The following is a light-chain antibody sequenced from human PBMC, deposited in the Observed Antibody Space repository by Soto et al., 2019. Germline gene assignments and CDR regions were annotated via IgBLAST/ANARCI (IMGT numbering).Light chain of an antibody. V-gene: IGKV1-13*02. J-gene: IGKJ1*01. CDR3: QQYNSYSET. CDR1: QDISSL. CDR2: DAS. Sequence: GDRVTITCRASQDISSLFAWYQQRPGNPPKLLIYDASSLESGVPSRFSGSGSGTEFTLTISSLQPDDFATYYCQQYNSYSETFGQGTKVDIK.